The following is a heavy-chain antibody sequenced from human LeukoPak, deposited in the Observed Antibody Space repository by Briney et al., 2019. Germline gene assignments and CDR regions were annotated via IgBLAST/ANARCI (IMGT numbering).Heavy chain of an antibody. CDR1: GGSFSGYY. V-gene: IGHV4-34*01. J-gene: IGHJ4*02. CDR3: ARAGAAYYFDY. CDR2: INHSGST. Sequence: PSETLSLTCAVYGGSFSGYYWSWIRQPPGKGLEWIGEINHSGSTNYNPSLKSRVTISVDTSKNRFSLKLSSVTAADTAVYYCARAGAAYYFDYWGQGTLVTVSS. D-gene: IGHD6-13*01.